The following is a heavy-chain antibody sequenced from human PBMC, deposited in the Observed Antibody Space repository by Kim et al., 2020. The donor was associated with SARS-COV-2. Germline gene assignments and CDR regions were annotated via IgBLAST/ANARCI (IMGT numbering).Heavy chain of an antibody. V-gene: IGHV3-23*01. CDR3: AKALTMIVVVITEGWDY. J-gene: IGHJ4*02. D-gene: IGHD3-22*01. CDR2: ISGSGGSK. CDR1: GVTFSSYA. Sequence: GGSLRLSCAASGVTFSSYAMSWVRKAQGKGMEGVSAISGSGGSKYYEDSVKGRFTISRDNSKNTLYLQMNSLRAEDTAVYYCAKALTMIVVVITEGWDYWGQGTLVTVSS.